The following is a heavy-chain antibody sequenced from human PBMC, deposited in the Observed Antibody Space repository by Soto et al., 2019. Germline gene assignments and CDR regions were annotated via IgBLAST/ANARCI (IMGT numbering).Heavy chain of an antibody. V-gene: IGHV4-39*01. CDR1: GGSISRSTYY. D-gene: IGHD2-2*02. CDR2: IYYSGST. CDR3: ARQVPAAIRLGWFDP. J-gene: IGHJ5*02. Sequence: SETLSLTCTVSGGSISRSTYYWGWIRQPPGKGLEWIGSIYYSGSTYYRPSLKSRVTISVDTSKNQFSLKLSSVAAADTAVYYCARQVPAAIRLGWFDPWGQGTLVTVSS.